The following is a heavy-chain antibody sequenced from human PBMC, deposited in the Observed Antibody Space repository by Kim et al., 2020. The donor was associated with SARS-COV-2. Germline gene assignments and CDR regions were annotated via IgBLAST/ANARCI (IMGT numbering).Heavy chain of an antibody. CDR3: ARGLGGYNWNYDWFDP. Sequence: ASVKVSCKASGYTFTSYDINWVRQATGQGLEWMGWMNPNSGNTGYAQKFQGRVTMTRNTSISTAYMELSSLRSEDTAVYYCARGLGGYNWNYDWFDPWGQGTLVTVSS. CDR2: MNPNSGNT. J-gene: IGHJ5*02. V-gene: IGHV1-8*01. D-gene: IGHD1-7*01. CDR1: GYTFTSYD.